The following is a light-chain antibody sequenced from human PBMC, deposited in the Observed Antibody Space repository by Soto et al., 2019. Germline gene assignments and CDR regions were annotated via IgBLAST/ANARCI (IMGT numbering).Light chain of an antibody. CDR3: QQRSNWPLT. CDR1: QSVSSY. J-gene: IGKJ1*01. V-gene: IGKV3-11*01. Sequence: EIVLTQSPATLSSSPGERATLSCRASQSVSSYFAWYQQKPGQAPRLLIYDASNRATGIPPRFSGSGSGTDFSLTISSLEPEDFAVYYCQQRSNWPLTFGQGTRVEIK. CDR2: DAS.